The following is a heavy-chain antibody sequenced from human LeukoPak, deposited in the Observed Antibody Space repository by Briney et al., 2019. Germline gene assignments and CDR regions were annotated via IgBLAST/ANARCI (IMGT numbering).Heavy chain of an antibody. J-gene: IGHJ6*02. Sequence: PSETLSLTCSVSGDSISSRSYYWGWIRQSPGKGLEWIGSAYYSGSTNYNPSLESRVTISVDTSKNQFSLKLRSVTAADTAVYYCARPIQEYYYYYGMDVWGQGTTVTVSS. V-gene: IGHV4-39*01. CDR3: ARPIQEYYYYYGMDV. D-gene: IGHD5-18*01. CDR1: GDSISSRSYY. CDR2: AYYSGST.